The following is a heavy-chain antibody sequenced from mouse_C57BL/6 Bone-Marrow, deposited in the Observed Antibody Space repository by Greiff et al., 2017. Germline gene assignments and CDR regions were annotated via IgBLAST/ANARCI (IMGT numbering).Heavy chain of an antibody. Sequence: VQLQQSGPELVKPGASVKISCKASGYAFSSSWMNWVKQRPGKGLEWIGRIYPGDGDTNYNGKFKGKATLTADKSSSTAYMQLSSLTSEDSAVYFCARFIKDAMDYWGQGTSVTVSS. J-gene: IGHJ4*01. CDR2: IYPGDGDT. D-gene: IGHD1-1*01. CDR1: GYAFSSSW. V-gene: IGHV1-82*01. CDR3: ARFIKDAMDY.